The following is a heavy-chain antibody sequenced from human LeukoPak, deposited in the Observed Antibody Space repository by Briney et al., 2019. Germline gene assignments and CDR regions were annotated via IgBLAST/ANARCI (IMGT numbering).Heavy chain of an antibody. CDR3: ARASVDGDYDRGDY. D-gene: IGHD4-17*01. CDR1: GGSMSSYY. V-gene: IGHV4-59*08. CDR2: IYYSGST. J-gene: IGHJ4*02. Sequence: PSETLSLTCIVSGGSMSSYYWSWIRQPPGKGLEWIGYIYYSGSTYYNPSLKSRVTISVDTSKNQFSLKLSSVTAADTAVYYCARASVDGDYDRGDYWGQGTLVTVSS.